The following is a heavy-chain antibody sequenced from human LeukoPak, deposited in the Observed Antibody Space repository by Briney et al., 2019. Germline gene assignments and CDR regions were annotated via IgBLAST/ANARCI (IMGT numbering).Heavy chain of an antibody. CDR3: ARDGSSWSNRPFDY. J-gene: IGHJ4*02. CDR1: GGSISSSNW. Sequence: SETLSLTCAVSGGSISSSNWWSWVRPPPGKGLEWIGEIYHSGSTNYNPSLKSRVTISVDKSKNQFSLKLSSVTAADTAVYYCARDGSSWSNRPFDYWGQGTLVTVSS. D-gene: IGHD6-13*01. CDR2: IYHSGST. V-gene: IGHV4-4*02.